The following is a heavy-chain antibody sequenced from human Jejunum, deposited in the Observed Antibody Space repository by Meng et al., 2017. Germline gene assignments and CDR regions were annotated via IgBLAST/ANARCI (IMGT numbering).Heavy chain of an antibody. CDR3: ASGGFSPDS. CDR1: GFMFSGSW. CDR2: IKPDGREK. D-gene: IGHD3-10*01. V-gene: IGHV3-7*01. J-gene: IGHJ4*02. Sequence: GESLKISCAASGFMFSGSWMSWVRQAPGKGLEWVANIKPDGREKKYVDSVKGRFTISRDNAKNSLYLHMNSLRAEDTAVYYCASGGFSPDSWGQGTLVTVSS.